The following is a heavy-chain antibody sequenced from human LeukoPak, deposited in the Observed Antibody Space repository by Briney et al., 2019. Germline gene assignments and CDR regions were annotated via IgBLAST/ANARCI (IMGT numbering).Heavy chain of an antibody. CDR2: IKQDGSEK. CDR1: GFPFSSYW. J-gene: IGHJ4*02. CDR3: ARDRIAAAGAIVY. V-gene: IGHV3-7*01. D-gene: IGHD6-13*01. Sequence: GGSLRLSCAASGFPFSSYWMSWVRQAPGKGLKWVANIKQDGSEKNYVDSVKGRFTISRDNAKNSMYLQVNSLRAEDTAVYYCARDRIAAAGAIVYWGQGALVTVYS.